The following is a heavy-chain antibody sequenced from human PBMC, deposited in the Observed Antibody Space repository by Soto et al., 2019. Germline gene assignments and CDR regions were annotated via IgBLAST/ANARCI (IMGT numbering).Heavy chain of an antibody. J-gene: IGHJ3*02. CDR1: GFIFSTYA. Sequence: GGSLRLSCAASGFIFSTYAMNWVRQAPGKGLEWVSAISGSGGSTYYAESVRGRFTISADKSISTAYLQWSSLKASDTAMYYCARQLCGGDCHDAFDIWGQGTMVTVSS. D-gene: IGHD2-21*02. CDR2: ISGSGGST. V-gene: IGHV3-23*01. CDR3: ARQLCGGDCHDAFDI.